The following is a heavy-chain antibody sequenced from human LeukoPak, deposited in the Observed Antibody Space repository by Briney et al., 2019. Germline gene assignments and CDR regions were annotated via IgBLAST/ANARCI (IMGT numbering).Heavy chain of an antibody. D-gene: IGHD2-2*01. CDR2: IYSGGST. J-gene: IGHJ6*02. CDR1: GFTVSSNY. Sequence: GGSLRLSCAASGFTVSSNYMSWVRQAPGKGLGWVSVIYSGGSTYYADSVKGRFTISRDNSKNTLYLQMNSLRAEDTAVYYCARTYCSSTSCYPNYSYGMDVWGQGTTVTVSS. CDR3: ARTYCSSTSCYPNYSYGMDV. V-gene: IGHV3-66*02.